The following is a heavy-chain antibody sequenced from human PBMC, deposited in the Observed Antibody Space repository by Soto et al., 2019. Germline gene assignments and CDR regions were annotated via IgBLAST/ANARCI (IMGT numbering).Heavy chain of an antibody. V-gene: IGHV3-30-3*01. CDR2: ISYDGSNK. Sequence: QVQLVESGGGVVQPGRSLRLSCAASGFTFSSYAMHWVRQAPGKGLEWVAVISYDGSNKYYADSVKGRFTISRDNSKNTLYLQMNSLRAEDTAVYYCAREHHDSSGYYYRIYGGWFDPWGQGTLVTVSS. D-gene: IGHD3-22*01. CDR3: AREHHDSSGYYYRIYGGWFDP. CDR1: GFTFSSYA. J-gene: IGHJ5*02.